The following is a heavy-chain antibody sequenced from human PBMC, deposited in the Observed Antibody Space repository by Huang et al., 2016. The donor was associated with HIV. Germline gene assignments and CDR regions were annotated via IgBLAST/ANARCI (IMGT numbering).Heavy chain of an antibody. D-gene: IGHD3-3*01. Sequence: EVLLLESGGGLVQPGGSLRLSCVASGFTFSSYAMSWVRQAPGRGWEWVSGLNEGINNSYYAHSVKGRVAVSRDYSTNTLYLQMNSLRAEDTAVYYCAKDADTSGYDVLGPFGSWGQGTLVTVSS. V-gene: IGHV3-23*03. J-gene: IGHJ4*02. CDR3: AKDADTSGYDVLGPFGS. CDR1: GFTFSSYA. CDR2: LNEGINNS.